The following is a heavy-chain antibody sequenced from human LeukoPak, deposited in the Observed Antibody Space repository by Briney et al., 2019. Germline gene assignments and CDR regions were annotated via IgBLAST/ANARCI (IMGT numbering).Heavy chain of an antibody. Sequence: AGGSLRLSCAASGFTFSSYSMNWVRQAPGKGLEWVSSISSSSSYIYYADSVKGRFTISRDNAKNSLYLQMNSLRAEDTAVYYCARIGDGQYYFDYWGQGTLVTVSS. CDR1: GFTFSSYS. J-gene: IGHJ4*02. CDR3: ARIGDGQYYFDY. CDR2: ISSSSSYI. V-gene: IGHV3-21*01.